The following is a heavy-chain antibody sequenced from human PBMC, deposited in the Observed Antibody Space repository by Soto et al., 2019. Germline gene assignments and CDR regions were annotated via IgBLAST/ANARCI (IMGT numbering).Heavy chain of an antibody. D-gene: IGHD1-26*01. Sequence: QVQLQESGPGLLKPSETLSLTFTISGGSVSSYQWSWIRQPPGKGLEWIGLTSYSGNTVYNPSLKSRVAFSVDTYKNHFSLTLTSVTAADTAVYYCARDSVGPFDYWGQVTLVTVSS. J-gene: IGHJ4*02. CDR1: GGSVSSYQ. CDR3: ARDSVGPFDY. CDR2: TSYSGNT. V-gene: IGHV4-59*02.